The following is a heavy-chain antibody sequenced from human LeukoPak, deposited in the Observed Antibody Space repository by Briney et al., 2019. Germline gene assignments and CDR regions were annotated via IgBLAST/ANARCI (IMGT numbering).Heavy chain of an antibody. CDR2: IYYSGST. D-gene: IGHD6-13*01. Sequence: SETLSLTCTVSGGSISSYYWSWIRQPPGKGLEWIGYIYYSGSTNYNPSLKSRVTISVDTSKNQFSLKLSSVTAADTAVYYCARVYSSSWYTALKQYYFDYWGQGTLVTVSS. CDR3: ARVYSSSWYTALKQYYFDY. CDR1: GGSISSYY. J-gene: IGHJ4*02. V-gene: IGHV4-59*01.